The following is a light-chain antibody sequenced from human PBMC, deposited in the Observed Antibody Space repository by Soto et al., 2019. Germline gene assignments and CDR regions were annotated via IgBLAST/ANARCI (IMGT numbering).Light chain of an antibody. V-gene: IGKV3-20*01. CDR2: GAS. Sequence: IVLTQSPGTLSLSPGERATLSCRASQSVSSSFLAWYQQKPGQAPRLLIFGASSRATGIPDRFSGSGSGTDFTFIISRLEPEDFAVYYCQQYGSSGSTLGLGTKVDIK. J-gene: IGKJ1*01. CDR1: QSVSSSF. CDR3: QQYGSSGST.